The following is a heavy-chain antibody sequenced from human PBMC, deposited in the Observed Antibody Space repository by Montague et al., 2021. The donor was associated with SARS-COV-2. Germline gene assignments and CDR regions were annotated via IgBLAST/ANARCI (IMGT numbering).Heavy chain of an antibody. CDR3: ARHRTLVDSFNI. CDR2: IYYSWST. V-gene: IGHV4-59*08. CDR1: GGSISSYY. Sequence: SETLSLTCTVSGGSISSYYWSWIRQPPGKGLEWIGYIYYSWSTNYNPALNSRVTISVDTSKNQFSLKVSSVTAADTAAYYCARHRTLVDSFNIWGQGTMVTVSS. D-gene: IGHD1-1*01. J-gene: IGHJ3*02.